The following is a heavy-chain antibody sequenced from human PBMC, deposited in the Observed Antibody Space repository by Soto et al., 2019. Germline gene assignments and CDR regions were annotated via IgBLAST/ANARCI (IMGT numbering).Heavy chain of an antibody. D-gene: IGHD3-10*01. CDR3: ARDLFRRRFVDL. CDR1: GGSVTSGTDY. J-gene: IGHJ2*01. Sequence: SETLSLTCSVSGGSVTSGTDYWAWIRQPPGKGLEWIGYIHDTATAKDNPSLSGRVTISADTSKNQVSLQLKSVTAADTAVYYCARDLFRRRFVDLWGRGTLVTAPQ. V-gene: IGHV4-61*01. CDR2: IHDTATA.